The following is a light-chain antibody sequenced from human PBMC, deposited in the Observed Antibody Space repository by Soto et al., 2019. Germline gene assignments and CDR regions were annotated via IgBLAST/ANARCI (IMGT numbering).Light chain of an antibody. CDR1: HSISNY. J-gene: IGKJ4*01. CDR3: HQRSNWPLT. Sequence: EIVLTQSPATLSLSPGERATLSCRASHSISNYLAWYQQKPGQAPRLLIYDASHRATGIPARFSGSGSGTDFTLTISNLEPEDFAVYYCHQRSNWPLTFGGGTKVEIK. V-gene: IGKV3-11*01. CDR2: DAS.